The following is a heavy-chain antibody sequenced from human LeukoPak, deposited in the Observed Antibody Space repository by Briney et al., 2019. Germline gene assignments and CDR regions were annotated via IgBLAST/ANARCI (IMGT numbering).Heavy chain of an antibody. CDR2: MNPNSGNT. V-gene: IGHV1-8*01. D-gene: IGHD3-3*01. CDR3: ARGRAGEFHDFWSGYDYNWFDP. Sequence: GASVKVSCKASGYTFTSYDINWVRQATGQGLEWMGWMNPNSGNTGYAQKFQGRVTMTRNTSISTAYMELSSLRSEDTAVYYCARGRAGEFHDFWSGYDYNWFDPWGQGTLVTVSS. J-gene: IGHJ5*02. CDR1: GYTFTSYD.